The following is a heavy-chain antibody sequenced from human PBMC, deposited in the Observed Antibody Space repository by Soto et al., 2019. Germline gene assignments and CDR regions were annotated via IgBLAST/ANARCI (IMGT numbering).Heavy chain of an antibody. CDR1: GFTFSSYS. Sequence: GGSLRLSCAASGFTFSSYSMSWVRQAPGKGLEWVSAISGSGGSTYYADSVKGRFTISRDNSKNTLYLQMNSLRAEDTAVYYCAKSPAEYSGYDFYYWGQGTLVTVSS. CDR2: ISGSGGST. V-gene: IGHV3-23*01. J-gene: IGHJ4*02. D-gene: IGHD5-12*01. CDR3: AKSPAEYSGYDFYY.